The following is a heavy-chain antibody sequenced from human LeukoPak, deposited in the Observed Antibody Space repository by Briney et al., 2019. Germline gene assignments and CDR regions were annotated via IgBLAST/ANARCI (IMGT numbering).Heavy chain of an antibody. D-gene: IGHD3-3*01. CDR2: ISSTSSLI. CDR1: GFNISSYT. V-gene: IGHV3-21*01. J-gene: IGHJ4*02. Sequence: GGSLRLSCAASGFNISSYTIHWVRQAPGKGLEWVSSISSTSSLIFYADSMRSRFIISRGNAKNSLYLQMNSLRAEDTAVYYCARDYDFWSGFSSNYFDYWGQGTLVTVSS. CDR3: ARDYDFWSGFSSNYFDY.